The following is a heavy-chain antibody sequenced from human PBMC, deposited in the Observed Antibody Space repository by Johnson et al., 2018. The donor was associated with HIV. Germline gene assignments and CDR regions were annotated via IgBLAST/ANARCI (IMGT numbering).Heavy chain of an antibody. CDR2: IRYDGSNK. J-gene: IGHJ3*02. Sequence: HVQLVESGGGVVQPGGSLRLSCAASGFTFSSYGMHWVRQAPGKGLEWVAFIRYDGSNKYYGDSVKGRFTISRDNSKNTLSLQMNSLRPEDTAVYYCAKDHLIRAIDIWGQGTMVTVSS. CDR1: GFTFSSYG. CDR3: AKDHLIRAIDI. V-gene: IGHV3-30*02. D-gene: IGHD2-8*01.